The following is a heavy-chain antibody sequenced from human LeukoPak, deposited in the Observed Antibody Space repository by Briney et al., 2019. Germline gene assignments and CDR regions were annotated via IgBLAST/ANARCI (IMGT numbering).Heavy chain of an antibody. J-gene: IGHJ4*02. CDR2: IYPGDSDT. CDR3: ARSSSGSPYYFDY. Sequence: GESLKISCKGSGYTFTTYWIGWLRHMPRKGLEYMGIIYPGDSDTRYSPSFQGQVTISADKPIITAYLQWSSLKASDTAMYYCARSSSGSPYYFDYWGQGTLVTVSS. D-gene: IGHD6-19*01. V-gene: IGHV5-51*01. CDR1: GYTFTTYW.